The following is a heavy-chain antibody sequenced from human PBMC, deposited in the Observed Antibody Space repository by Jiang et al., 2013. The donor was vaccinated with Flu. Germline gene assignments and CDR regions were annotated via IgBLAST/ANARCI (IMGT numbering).Heavy chain of an antibody. V-gene: IGHV1-18*01. D-gene: IGHD1-1*01. J-gene: IGHJ4*02. Sequence: GAEVKKPGASVTVSRKASGYTFSSFSISWVRQAPGQGLEWMGLVNTYNGNTNYAQRLQGRVTMTTDTSTSTAYMELRSLRSDDTAVYYCARDGYNWGFFDHWGQG. CDR1: GYTFSSFS. CDR3: ARDGYNWGFFDH. CDR2: VNTYNGNT.